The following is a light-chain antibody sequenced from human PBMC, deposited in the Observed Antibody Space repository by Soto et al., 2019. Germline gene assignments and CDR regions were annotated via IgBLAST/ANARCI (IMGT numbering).Light chain of an antibody. J-gene: IGKJ5*01. CDR3: QQYANSPIT. CDR1: QPVSSNF. V-gene: IGKV3-20*01. CDR2: GVS. Sequence: ELVLTQSPGTLSLSPGESAALSCRASQPVSSNFLAWYQQKPGQAPRLLIYGVSSMASGIPDRFFGSGSGTDFTLTINRLEPEDFAVYYCQQYANSPITFGQGTRLEIK.